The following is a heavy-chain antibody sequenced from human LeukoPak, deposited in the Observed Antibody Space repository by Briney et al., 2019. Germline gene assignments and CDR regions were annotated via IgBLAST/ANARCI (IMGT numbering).Heavy chain of an antibody. D-gene: IGHD3-22*01. CDR1: GFTFSSYA. CDR2: ISGSGGST. J-gene: IGHJ5*02. V-gene: IGHV3-23*01. CDR3: AKDLGTMIVVVHGFEFDP. Sequence: GGSLRLSCAASGFTFSSYAMSWVRQAPGKGLEWVSAISGSGGSTYYADSVKGRFTISRDNSKNTLYLQMNSLRAEDTAVYYCAKDLGTMIVVVHGFEFDPWGQGTLVTVSS.